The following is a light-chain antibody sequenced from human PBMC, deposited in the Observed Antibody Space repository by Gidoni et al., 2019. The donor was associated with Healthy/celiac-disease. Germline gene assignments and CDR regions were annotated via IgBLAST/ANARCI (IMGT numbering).Light chain of an antibody. V-gene: IGKV1-39*01. CDR2: AAS. CDR3: QQSYSTPRT. J-gene: IGKJ1*01. Sequence: DLQMTQSPSSLSASVGERVTITCRASQSISSYLNLYQQKPGKAPKLLIYAASSLQSGVPSRFSGSGSGTDFTLTISSLQPEDFATYYCQQSYSTPRTFGQGTKVEIK. CDR1: QSISSY.